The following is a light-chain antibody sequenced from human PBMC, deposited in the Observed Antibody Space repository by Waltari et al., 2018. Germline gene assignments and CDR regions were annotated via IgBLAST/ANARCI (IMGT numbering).Light chain of an antibody. CDR3: QQYYSTPLT. Sequence: DIVMTQSPDSLALSLGERATINCKSSQSVLYSSNNKNYLAWYQQKPGQPPKLVIYWASTRESGVPDRFSGSGSGTDFTLTISSLQAEDVAVYYCQQYYSTPLTFGPGTKVGIK. J-gene: IGKJ3*01. CDR2: WAS. V-gene: IGKV4-1*01. CDR1: QSVLYSSNNKNY.